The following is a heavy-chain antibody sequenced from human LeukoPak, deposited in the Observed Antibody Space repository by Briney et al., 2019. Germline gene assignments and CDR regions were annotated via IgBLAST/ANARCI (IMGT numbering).Heavy chain of an antibody. CDR2: IYYTGSI. V-gene: IGHV4-59*01. CDR1: GDSINDYY. D-gene: IGHD1-26*01. CDR3: ARGEGYYFDY. J-gene: IGHJ4*02. Sequence: SETLSLTCTVSGDSINDYYWSWIRQPPGRGLEWIGYIYYTGSITYNPSLKSRVTISVDTSKNQFSLNLNSVTAADTAVYYCARGEGYYFDYWGQGTLVTVSS.